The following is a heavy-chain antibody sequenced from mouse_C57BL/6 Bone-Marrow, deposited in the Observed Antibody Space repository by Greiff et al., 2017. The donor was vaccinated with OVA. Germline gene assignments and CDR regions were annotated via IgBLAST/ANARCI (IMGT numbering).Heavy chain of an antibody. CDR2: IYPGDGGT. CDR3: AAFLLSFFDY. J-gene: IGHJ2*01. D-gene: IGHD2-10*01. Sequence: QVQLQQSGPELVKPGASVKISCKASGYAFSSSWMNWVKQRPGKGLEWIGRIYPGDGGTNYNGKFKGKATLTADKSSSTAYMQLSSLTSEDSAVYFCAAFLLSFFDYWGQGTTLTVSS. CDR1: GYAFSSSW. V-gene: IGHV1-82*01.